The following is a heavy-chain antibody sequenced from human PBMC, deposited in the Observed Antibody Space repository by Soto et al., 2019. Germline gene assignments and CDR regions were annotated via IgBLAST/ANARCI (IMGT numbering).Heavy chain of an antibody. D-gene: IGHD5-12*01. Sequence: GASVKVSCKSSGYTFTSYGISCVRQAPGQGLEWMGWISAYNGNTNYAQKLQGRVTMTTDTSTSTAYMELRSLRSDDTAVYYCARDREIEWLREIDYWGQGTLVTVSS. CDR1: GYTFTSYG. CDR2: ISAYNGNT. V-gene: IGHV1-18*01. CDR3: ARDREIEWLREIDY. J-gene: IGHJ4*02.